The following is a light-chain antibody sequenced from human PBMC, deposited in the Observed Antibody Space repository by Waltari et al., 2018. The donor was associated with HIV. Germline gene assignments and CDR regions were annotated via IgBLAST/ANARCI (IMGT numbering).Light chain of an antibody. CDR1: SSDVGEYY. V-gene: IGLV2-14*01. CDR2: EVS. Sequence: QSALTQPASVSGSPGQSISISCTGTSSDVGEYYVSWYQHHPGKAPKVIIYEVSNRPSGVSNRFSGSKSGNTASLTISGLLPEDEADYFCSSYISSATPEFGGGTRLTVL. J-gene: IGLJ3*02. CDR3: SSYISSATPE.